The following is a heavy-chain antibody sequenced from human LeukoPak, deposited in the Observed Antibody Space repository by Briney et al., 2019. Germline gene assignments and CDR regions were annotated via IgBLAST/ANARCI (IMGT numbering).Heavy chain of an antibody. Sequence: PSETLSLTCTVSGGSISGYYWSWIRQPAGKGLEWIGRIYTSGSTNYNPSLKSRVTISVDTSKNQFSLKLSSVTAADTAVYYCARYGVPAAPNWFDPWGQGTLVTVSS. CDR2: IYTSGST. V-gene: IGHV4-4*07. CDR1: GGSISGYY. J-gene: IGHJ5*02. D-gene: IGHD2-2*01. CDR3: ARYGVPAAPNWFDP.